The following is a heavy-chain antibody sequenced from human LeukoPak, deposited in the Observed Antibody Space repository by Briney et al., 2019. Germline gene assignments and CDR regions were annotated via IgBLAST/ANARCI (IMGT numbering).Heavy chain of an antibody. CDR3: ATDQGTAIFGMIIPDWYFDL. CDR1: GFTFSSYA. J-gene: IGHJ2*01. D-gene: IGHD3-3*01. Sequence: PGGSLRLSCAASGFTFSSYAMNWVRQAPGKGLEWVSSISGGSNINYAGSVKGRFTTSRDNSQNTLYLQMNSLRADDTAVYYCATDQGTAIFGMIIPDWYFDLWGRGTLVTVSS. CDR2: ISGGSNI. V-gene: IGHV3-23*01.